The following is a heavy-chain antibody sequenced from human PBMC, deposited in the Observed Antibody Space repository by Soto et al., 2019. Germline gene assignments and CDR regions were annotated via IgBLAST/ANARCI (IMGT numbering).Heavy chain of an antibody. CDR1: GGSISSSSYY. CDR3: ARSTWSGYSDY. CDR2: IYYSGST. Sequence: ASETLSLTCTVSGGSISSSSYYWGWIRQPPGKGLEWIGSIYYSGSTYYNPSLKSRVTISVDTSKNQFSLKLSSVTAADTAVYYCARSTWSGYSDYWGQGTLVTVS. J-gene: IGHJ4*02. V-gene: IGHV4-39*01. D-gene: IGHD3-3*01.